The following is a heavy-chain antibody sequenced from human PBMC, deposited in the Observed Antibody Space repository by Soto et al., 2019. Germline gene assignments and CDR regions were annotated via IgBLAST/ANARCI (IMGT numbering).Heavy chain of an antibody. V-gene: IGHV3-48*03. CDR2: ISSSGSTA. CDR3: TSAAWFPSLSVN. D-gene: IGHD3-10*01. J-gene: IGHJ4*01. CDR1: GFTFSRFE. Sequence: GGSLRLSCAASGFTFSRFELHWVRQAPGKGLEWISYISSSGSTAYYASSVEGRFTISRYNANNSVYLQMDSLSAVHTALYSCTSAAWFPSLSVNGDQEALVTVSS.